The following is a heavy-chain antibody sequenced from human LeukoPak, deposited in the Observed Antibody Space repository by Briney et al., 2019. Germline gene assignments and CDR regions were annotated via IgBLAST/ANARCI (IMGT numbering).Heavy chain of an antibody. V-gene: IGHV4-59*07. CDR3: ARSVDYFDNTGPHMMFDY. CDR1: GDSITSHY. D-gene: IGHD3-22*01. J-gene: IGHJ4*02. Sequence: SDTLSLTCTVSGDSITSHYCNWIRQTPGKGLECIGYIYYTGIIKYNPSLTSRVSMSVDTSTNQFFLKMKSVTAADTAVYHCARSVDYFDNTGPHMMFDYWGQGSLVTVSS. CDR2: IYYTGII.